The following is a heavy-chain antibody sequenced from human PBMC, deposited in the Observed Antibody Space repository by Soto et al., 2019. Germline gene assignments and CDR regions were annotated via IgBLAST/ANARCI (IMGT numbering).Heavy chain of an antibody. CDR3: ARDADYYDSSGYAFGI. D-gene: IGHD3-22*01. V-gene: IGHV4-31*03. CDR2: SSNSWST. J-gene: IGHJ3*02. Sequence: QVQLQESGPGLVNPSQTLSLTCTVSGASISSGGYYWSWIRQHPGKGLEWIGYSSNSWSTYNNPSLKSRVTMSGDTSRSQFSLSLSSVTAADVAVYYCARDADYYDSSGYAFGIWGQGTMVTVSS. CDR1: GASISSGGYY.